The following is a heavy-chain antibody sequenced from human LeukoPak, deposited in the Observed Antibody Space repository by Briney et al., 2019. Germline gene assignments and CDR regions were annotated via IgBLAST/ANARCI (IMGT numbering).Heavy chain of an antibody. V-gene: IGHV4-34*01. CDR2: VNHSGST. CDR1: GGSFSGYY. CDR3: ARAGYSGSDFSV. Sequence: SETLSLTCAVYGGSFSGYYWSWIRQPAGKGLEWIGEVNHSGSTNYNPSLKSRVTISVDTSKNQFSLKLSSVTATDTAVYYCARAGYSGSDFSVWGKGSTVTVSS. J-gene: IGHJ6*04. D-gene: IGHD5-12*01.